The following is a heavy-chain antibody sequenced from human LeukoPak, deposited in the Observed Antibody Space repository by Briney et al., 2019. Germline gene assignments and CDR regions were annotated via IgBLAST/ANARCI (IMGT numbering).Heavy chain of an antibody. CDR1: GFTFSSYG. D-gene: IGHD4-17*01. CDR2: ISYDGSYK. Sequence: GRSLRLSCAASGFTFSSYGMHWVRQAPGKGLEWVAVISYDGSYKYYADSVKGRFTISRDNSKNTLYLQMNSLRAEDTAVYYCAKVGDYGDYAPDYWGQGPLVTVSS. CDR3: AKVGDYGDYAPDY. J-gene: IGHJ4*02. V-gene: IGHV3-30*18.